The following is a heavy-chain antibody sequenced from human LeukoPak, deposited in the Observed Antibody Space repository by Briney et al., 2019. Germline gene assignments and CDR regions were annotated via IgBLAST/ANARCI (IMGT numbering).Heavy chain of an antibody. V-gene: IGHV3-7*03. CDR3: ARDNGGWFDS. CDR1: EFIFSDYW. CDR2: IKQGGREE. J-gene: IGHJ5*01. D-gene: IGHD3-10*01. Sequence: PGGSLRLSCVASEFIFSDYWMSWVRQAPGKGLEWVANIKQGGREEKYVGSVKGRFAISRDDAKSTQYLQMDSLSGDDTAVYYCARDNGGWFDSWGRGTLVTVSS.